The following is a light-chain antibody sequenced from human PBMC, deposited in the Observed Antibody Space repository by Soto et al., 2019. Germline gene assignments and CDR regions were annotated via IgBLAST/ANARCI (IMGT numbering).Light chain of an antibody. CDR3: QHYGSSRT. J-gene: IGKJ1*01. CDR1: QSVSRTY. CDR2: ATS. Sequence: EIVLTQSPGTLSLSPGERATLSCRASQSVSRTYLAWYQQKPVQAPRLLIYATSSRATGIPDRFSGSGSGTDFTLTISRLEPEDFAVYYCQHYGSSRTFGQGTKVDIK. V-gene: IGKV3-20*01.